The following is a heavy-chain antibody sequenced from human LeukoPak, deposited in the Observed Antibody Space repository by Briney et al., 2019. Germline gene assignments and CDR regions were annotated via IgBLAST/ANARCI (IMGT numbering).Heavy chain of an antibody. CDR3: AREGSGWLQLPERVDY. Sequence: PSETLSLTCAVYGGSFSGYYWSWIRQPPGKGLEWIGEINHSGSTNYNPSLKSRVTISVDTSKNQFSLKLSSVTAADTAVYYCAREGSGWLQLPERVDYWGQGTLVTVSS. D-gene: IGHD5-24*01. CDR2: INHSGST. J-gene: IGHJ4*02. CDR1: GGSFSGYY. V-gene: IGHV4-34*01.